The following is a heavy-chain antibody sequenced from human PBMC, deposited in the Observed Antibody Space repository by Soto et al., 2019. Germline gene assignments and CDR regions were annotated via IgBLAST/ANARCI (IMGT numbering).Heavy chain of an antibody. Sequence: PSETLSLTCTVSGGSISSYYWSWIRQPPGKGLEWIGYIYYSGSTNYNPSLKSRVTISVDTSKNQFSLKLSSVTAADTAVYYCARDNGIAAAGAYYYYGMDVWGQGTTVTVSS. V-gene: IGHV4-59*01. J-gene: IGHJ6*02. D-gene: IGHD6-13*01. CDR2: IYYSGST. CDR3: ARDNGIAAAGAYYYYGMDV. CDR1: GGSISSYY.